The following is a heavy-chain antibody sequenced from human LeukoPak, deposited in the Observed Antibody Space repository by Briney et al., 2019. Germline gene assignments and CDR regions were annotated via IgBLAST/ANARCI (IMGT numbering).Heavy chain of an antibody. Sequence: SETLSLTCSVSGYSISSGYYWGWIRQPPGKGLEWIGSINHSGTTYYHPSLKSRVTISIDTSKNQFSLKLTSVTAADTAVYYCARDLVTVTKGFDIWGQGTMVSVSS. D-gene: IGHD4-17*01. CDR2: INHSGTT. CDR1: GYSISSGYY. V-gene: IGHV4-38-2*02. J-gene: IGHJ3*02. CDR3: ARDLVTVTKGFDI.